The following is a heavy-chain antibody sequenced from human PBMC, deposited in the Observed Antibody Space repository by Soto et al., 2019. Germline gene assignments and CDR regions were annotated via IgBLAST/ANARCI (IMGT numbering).Heavy chain of an antibody. CDR2: IRSKAYGGTT. V-gene: IGHV3-49*04. J-gene: IGHJ6*02. Sequence: GSLRLSCTGSGFTFGDYAMSWVRRAPGKGLEWVGFIRSKAYGGTTEWAASVRGRFTISRDDSKRIAYLQMNSLKTEDTGVYWCTRGTRPSGMDVWGQGTTVTVYS. CDR3: TRGTRPSGMDV. CDR1: GFTFGDYA. D-gene: IGHD6-6*01.